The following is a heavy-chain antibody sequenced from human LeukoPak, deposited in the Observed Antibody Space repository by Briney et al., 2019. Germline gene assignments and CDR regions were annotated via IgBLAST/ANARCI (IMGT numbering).Heavy chain of an antibody. CDR1: GFTFSSYS. D-gene: IGHD4-17*01. V-gene: IGHV3-48*04. CDR2: ISSSSSTI. Sequence: SGGSLRLSCAASGFTFSSYSMNWVRQAPGKGLEWVSYISSSSSTIYYADSVKGRFTISRDNAKNSLYLRMNSLRAEDTAVYYCARDLISPTVTTGYYFDYWGQGTPVTVSS. J-gene: IGHJ4*02. CDR3: ARDLISPTVTTGYYFDY.